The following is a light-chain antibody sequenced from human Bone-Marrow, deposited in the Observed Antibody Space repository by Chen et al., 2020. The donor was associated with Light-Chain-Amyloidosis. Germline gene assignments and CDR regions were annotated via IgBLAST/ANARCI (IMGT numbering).Light chain of an antibody. J-gene: IGKJ4*01. CDR1: QSISTH. Sequence: EVVLTQSPATLSLSPGERATLSCRASQSISTHLVWYQQKPGQVPRLLIYDASTRATGIPARFSGSGCGTDFTLSISSLEAEDFSVYYCQHRGGWPPLSFGGGTKIEIK. CDR3: QHRGGWPPLS. CDR2: DAS. V-gene: IGKV3-11*01.